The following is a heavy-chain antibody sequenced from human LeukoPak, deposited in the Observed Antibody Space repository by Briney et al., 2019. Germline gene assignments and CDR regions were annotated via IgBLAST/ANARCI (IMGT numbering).Heavy chain of an antibody. J-gene: IGHJ4*02. CDR1: GFTFSSYG. CDR3: AKATDFWSGYGIDY. Sequence: GGSLRLSCAASGFTFSSYGMHWVRQAPGKGLGWVAFIRYDGSNKYYADSVKGRFTISRDNSKNTLYLQMNSLRAEDTAVYYCAKATDFWSGYGIDYWGQGTLVTVSS. CDR2: IRYDGSNK. V-gene: IGHV3-30*02. D-gene: IGHD3-3*01.